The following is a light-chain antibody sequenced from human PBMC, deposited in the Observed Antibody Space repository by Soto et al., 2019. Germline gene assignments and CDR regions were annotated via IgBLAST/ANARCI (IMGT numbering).Light chain of an antibody. CDR3: QSYDSSLSGSV. Sequence: QSVLTQPPSVSGAPGQRVTISCTGSSSNTGAGYDVHWYQQLPGTAPKLLISGNSNRPSGVPDRFSGSKSGTSASLAITGLQAEDEADYYCQSYDSSLSGSVFGGGTKVTVL. V-gene: IGLV1-40*01. CDR1: SSNTGAGYD. J-gene: IGLJ2*01. CDR2: GNS.